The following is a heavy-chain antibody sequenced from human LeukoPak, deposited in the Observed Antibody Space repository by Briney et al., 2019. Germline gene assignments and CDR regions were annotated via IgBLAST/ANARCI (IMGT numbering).Heavy chain of an antibody. Sequence: SETLSLTCTVSGGSISSYYWSWIRQPPGKGLEWIGYIYYSGSTNYNPSLKSRVTISVDTSKNQFSLRLSSVTAADTAVYYCARVTGYMIEDYFEYWGQGTLVTVSS. V-gene: IGHV4-59*01. J-gene: IGHJ4*02. CDR1: GGSISSYY. CDR3: ARVTGYMIEDYFEY. CDR2: IYYSGST. D-gene: IGHD3-22*01.